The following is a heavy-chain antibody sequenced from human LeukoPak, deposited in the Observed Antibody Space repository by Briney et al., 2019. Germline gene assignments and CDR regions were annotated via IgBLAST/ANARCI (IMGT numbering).Heavy chain of an antibody. CDR1: GFTFSTYW. V-gene: IGHV3-7*01. Sequence: GGSLRLSCAASGFTFSTYWMSWVRQAPGKGLEWVANIKQDGSEQYYVDSVKGRSTISRDNAKNSLYLQMNSLRVEDTAVYYCARRIHSSSWYGGIDYWGQGTLVTVSS. J-gene: IGHJ4*02. D-gene: IGHD6-13*01. CDR3: ARRIHSSSWYGGIDY. CDR2: IKQDGSEQ.